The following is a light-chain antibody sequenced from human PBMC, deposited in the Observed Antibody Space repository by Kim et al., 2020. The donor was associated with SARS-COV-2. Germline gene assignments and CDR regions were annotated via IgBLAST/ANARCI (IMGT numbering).Light chain of an antibody. Sequence: GQEHTIPCSRDSSNIRHKAVRWYQLPPEPAPPFLVSNIKHRPSGVPDRFSGSKSGTSASLAISGRQSEDETDYYCATWDDSLNGWVFGGGTQPTVL. CDR2: NIK. CDR1: SSNIRHKA. CDR3: ATWDDSLNGWV. V-gene: IGLV1-44*01. J-gene: IGLJ3*02.